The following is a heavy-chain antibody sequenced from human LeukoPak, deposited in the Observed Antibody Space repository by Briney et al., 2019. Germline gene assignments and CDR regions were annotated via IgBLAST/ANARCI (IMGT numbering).Heavy chain of an antibody. Sequence: PSETLSLTCAVYGGSFSGYYWSWIRQPPGEGLEWIGEINHNGSTNYNPSLKSRVTISVDTSKNQFSLKLSSVTAADTAVYYCARDRYWFDYWGQGTLVTVSS. D-gene: IGHD3-16*02. CDR1: GGSFSGYY. J-gene: IGHJ4*02. V-gene: IGHV4-34*01. CDR3: ARDRYWFDY. CDR2: INHNGST.